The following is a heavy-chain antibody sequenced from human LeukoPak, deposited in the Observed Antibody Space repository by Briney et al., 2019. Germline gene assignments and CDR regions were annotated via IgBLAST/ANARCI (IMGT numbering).Heavy chain of an antibody. J-gene: IGHJ4*02. V-gene: IGHV1-69*04. CDR2: IIPILGIA. CDR3: ARGDKPNYDILTGHADY. Sequence: SVKVSCKASGGTFSSYAISWVRQAPGQGLEWMGRIIPILGIANYAQKFQGRVTITADKSTSTAYMELSSLRSEDTAVYYCARGDKPNYDILTGHADYWGQGTLVTVSS. CDR1: GGTFSSYA. D-gene: IGHD3-9*01.